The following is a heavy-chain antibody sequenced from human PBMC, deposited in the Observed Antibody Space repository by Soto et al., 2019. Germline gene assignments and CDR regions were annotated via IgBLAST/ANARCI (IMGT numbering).Heavy chain of an antibody. CDR1: VFTVSTDW. J-gene: IGHJ6*02. CDR2: TKSGGNT. V-gene: IGHV3-66*01. Sequence: GGSLRLSCAASVFTVSTDWMYWVRQAPGKWLEWFSLTKSGGNTYXSDSVEGRSXISRDNSKNTFXLQMKXVRAEGTAVYYCVRENYYYGMDVWCQGTTVTVSS. CDR3: VRENYYYGMDV.